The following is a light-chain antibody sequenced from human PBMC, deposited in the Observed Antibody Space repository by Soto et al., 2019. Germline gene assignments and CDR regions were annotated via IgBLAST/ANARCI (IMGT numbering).Light chain of an antibody. V-gene: IGKV1-39*01. CDR1: QTVKNY. Sequence: DIQLTQSPSSLSASVGDTVTITCRAGQTVKNYLNWYQLKPGKVPKLLIYAASSLQNGVPARFVGGASGTDFTLTIITLQPEDFATYYCQQYDSLPYTFGQGTRLEIK. CDR3: QQYDSLPYT. J-gene: IGKJ2*01. CDR2: AAS.